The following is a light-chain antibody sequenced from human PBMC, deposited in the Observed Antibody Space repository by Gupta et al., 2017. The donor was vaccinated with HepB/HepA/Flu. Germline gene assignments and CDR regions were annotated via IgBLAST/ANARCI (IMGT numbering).Light chain of an antibody. CDR2: DAS. J-gene: IGKJ4*01. CDR3: QQYGSSPLT. V-gene: IGKV3D-20*01. CDR1: QSVSSSY. Sequence: EIVLTQSPATLSLSPGERATLSCRASQSVSSSYLAWYQQKPGLAPRLIIYDASSRATGIPDRFSGSGSGTDFTLTISRLEPEDFAVYYCQQYGSSPLTFGGGTKVEIK.